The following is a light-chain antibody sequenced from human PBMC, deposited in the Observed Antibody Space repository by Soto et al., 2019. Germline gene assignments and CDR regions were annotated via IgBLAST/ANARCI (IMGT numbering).Light chain of an antibody. J-gene: IGKJ1*01. CDR3: QQGYSNRWA. CDR2: DAS. Sequence: GARVTSPCPSSQTVNTWLAWYQQKPGKAPKVLIFDASSLKTGVPSRFSGSGSGTEFTLTITSLRPDDFATYYCQQGYSNRWASVQGTTVVIK. CDR1: QTVNTW. V-gene: IGKV1-5*01.